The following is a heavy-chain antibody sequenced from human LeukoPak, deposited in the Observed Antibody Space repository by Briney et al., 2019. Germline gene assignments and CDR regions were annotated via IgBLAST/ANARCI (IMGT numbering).Heavy chain of an antibody. Sequence: SETLSLTCTVSGGSISSGDYYWSWIRQPPGKGLEWIGYIYYSGSTYYNPSLKSRVTISVDTSKNQFSLKLSSVTAADTAVYYCARERATVTARYFDYWGQGTLVTVSS. D-gene: IGHD4-17*01. J-gene: IGHJ4*02. CDR2: IYYSGST. V-gene: IGHV4-30-4*01. CDR3: ARERATVTARYFDY. CDR1: GGSISSGDYY.